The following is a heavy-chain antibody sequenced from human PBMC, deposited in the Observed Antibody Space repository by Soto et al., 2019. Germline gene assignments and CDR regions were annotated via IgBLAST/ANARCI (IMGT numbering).Heavy chain of an antibody. Sequence: ASVKVSCKASGYTFTSYALHWVRQAPGRRLEWMGWINAGNGNTKYAQKLQGRVTMTTDTSTSTAYMELSSLRSDDTAVYYCARDMWWSTPFDPWGQGTLVTVSS. J-gene: IGHJ5*02. D-gene: IGHD2-21*01. CDR3: ARDMWWSTPFDP. V-gene: IGHV1-3*01. CDR2: INAGNGNT. CDR1: GYTFTSYA.